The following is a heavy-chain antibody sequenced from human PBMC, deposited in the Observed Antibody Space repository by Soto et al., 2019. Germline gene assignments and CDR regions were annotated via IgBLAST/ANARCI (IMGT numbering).Heavy chain of an antibody. CDR2: IYYSGST. CDR3: ARQPYDILTGDLDY. Sequence: SETLSLTCTVSGGSISSYYWSWIRQPPGKGLEWIGYIYYSGSTNYNPSLKSRVTISVDTSNNQFSLKLSSVTAADTAVYYCARQPYDILTGDLDYWGQGTLVTVSS. D-gene: IGHD3-9*01. J-gene: IGHJ4*02. V-gene: IGHV4-59*08. CDR1: GGSISSYY.